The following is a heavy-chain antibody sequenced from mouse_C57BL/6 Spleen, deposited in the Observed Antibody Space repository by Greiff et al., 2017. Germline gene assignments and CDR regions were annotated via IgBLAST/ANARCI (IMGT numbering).Heavy chain of an antibody. J-gene: IGHJ1*03. CDR3: ARGGYYSKRDGYFDV. Sequence: EPQLQQSGPELVKPGASVKISCKASGYSFTGYYMNWVKQSPEKSLEWIGEINPSTGGTTYNQKFKAKATLTVDKSSSTAYMQLKSLTSEDSGVYYCARGGYYSKRDGYFDVWGTGTTVTVSS. CDR2: INPSTGGT. V-gene: IGHV1-42*01. CDR1: GYSFTGYY. D-gene: IGHD2-5*01.